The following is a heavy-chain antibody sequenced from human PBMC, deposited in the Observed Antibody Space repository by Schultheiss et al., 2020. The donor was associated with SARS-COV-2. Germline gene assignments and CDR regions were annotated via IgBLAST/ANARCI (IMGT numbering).Heavy chain of an antibody. J-gene: IGHJ6*02. CDR1: GYTFTSYG. CDR2: ISAYNGNT. Sequence: ASVKVSCKASGYTFTSYGISWVRQAPGQGLEWMGWISAYNGNTNYAQKLQGRVTMTTDTSTSTAYMELRSLRSDDTAVYYCAREGEYDYVWGSITYGMDVWGQGTTVTVSS. V-gene: IGHV1-18*01. CDR3: AREGEYDYVWGSITYGMDV. D-gene: IGHD3-16*01.